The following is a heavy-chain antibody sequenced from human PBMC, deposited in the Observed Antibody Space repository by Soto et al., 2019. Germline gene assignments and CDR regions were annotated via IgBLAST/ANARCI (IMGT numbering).Heavy chain of an antibody. CDR1: GGSISSGGYY. J-gene: IGHJ6*02. Sequence: SETLSLTCTVSGGSISSGGYYWSWIRQHPGKGLEWIGYIYYSGSTYYNPSLKSRVTISVDTSKNQFSLKLSSVPAADTAVYYCARGGYYYASSGLPYYYYMDVWRQGTTVTVSS. CDR2: IYYSGST. CDR3: ARGGYYYASSGLPYYYYMDV. V-gene: IGHV4-31*03. D-gene: IGHD3-22*01.